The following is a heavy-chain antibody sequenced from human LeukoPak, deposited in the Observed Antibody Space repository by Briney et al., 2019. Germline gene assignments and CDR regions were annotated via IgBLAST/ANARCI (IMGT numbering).Heavy chain of an antibody. Sequence: GGSLRLSCAASGFTFSSYSMNCVRQAPGKGLEWVSSISSSSSYIYYADSVKGRFTISRDNAKNALYLQMNSLRAEDTAVYYCARGLGPDDAFDIWGQGTMVTVSS. V-gene: IGHV3-21*01. CDR2: ISSSSSYI. CDR1: GFTFSSYS. CDR3: ARGLGPDDAFDI. D-gene: IGHD5-12*01. J-gene: IGHJ3*02.